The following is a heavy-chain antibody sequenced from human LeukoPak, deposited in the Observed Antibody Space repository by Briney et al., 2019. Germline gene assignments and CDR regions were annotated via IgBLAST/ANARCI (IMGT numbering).Heavy chain of an antibody. CDR1: GGSISSYY. D-gene: IGHD1-1*01. J-gene: IGHJ6*04. V-gene: IGHV4-4*07. CDR3: AREVQQGERRPPNRPQAYGMDV. Sequence: SETLSLTCTVSGGSISSYYWSWIRQPAGKGLEWIGRIYTSGSTNYNPSLKSRVTMSVDTSKNQFSLKLSSVTAADTAVYYCAREVQQGERRPPNRPQAYGMDVWGKGTTVTVSS. CDR2: IYTSGST.